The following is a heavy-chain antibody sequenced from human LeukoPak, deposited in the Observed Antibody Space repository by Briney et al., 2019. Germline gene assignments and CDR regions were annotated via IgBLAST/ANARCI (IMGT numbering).Heavy chain of an antibody. Sequence: PGGSLRLSCAASGFTFSSYSMNWVRQAPGKGLEWVSSISSSSSYIYYADSVKGRFTISRDNAKNSLYLQMSSLRVEDTAVYYCARGYSSSFYFDYWGQGTLVTVSS. CDR2: ISSSSSYI. V-gene: IGHV3-21*04. D-gene: IGHD6-6*01. J-gene: IGHJ4*02. CDR1: GFTFSSYS. CDR3: ARGYSSSFYFDY.